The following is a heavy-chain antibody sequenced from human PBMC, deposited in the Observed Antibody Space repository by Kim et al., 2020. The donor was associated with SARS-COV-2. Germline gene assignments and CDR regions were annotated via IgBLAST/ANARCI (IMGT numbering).Heavy chain of an antibody. CDR1: GGSISSSSYY. CDR2: IYYSGST. CDR3: ARLEGWQQYQLPFDY. V-gene: IGHV4-39*01. J-gene: IGHJ4*02. D-gene: IGHD6-13*01. Sequence: SETLSLTCTVSGGSISSSSYYWGWIRQPPGKGLEWIGSIYYSGSTYYNPSLKSRVTISVDTSKNQFSLKLSSVTAADTAVYYCARLEGWQQYQLPFDYWGQGTLVTVSS.